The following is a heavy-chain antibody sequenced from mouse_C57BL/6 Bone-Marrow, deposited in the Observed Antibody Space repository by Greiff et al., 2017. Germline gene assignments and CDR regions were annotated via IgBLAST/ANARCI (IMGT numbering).Heavy chain of an antibody. CDR3: TTATVVAQRAMDY. CDR2: IDPENGDT. J-gene: IGHJ4*01. Sequence: VQLQQSGAELVRPGASVKLSCTASGFNIKDDYMHWVKQRPEQGLEWIGWIDPENGDTEYASKFQGKATITADTSSNTAYLQLSSLTSEDTAVYYCTTATVVAQRAMDYWGQGTSVTVSS. CDR1: GFNIKDDY. D-gene: IGHD1-1*01. V-gene: IGHV14-4*01.